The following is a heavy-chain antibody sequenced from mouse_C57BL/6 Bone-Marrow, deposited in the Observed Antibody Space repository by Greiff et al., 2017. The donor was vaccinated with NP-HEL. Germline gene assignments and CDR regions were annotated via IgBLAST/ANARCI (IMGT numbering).Heavy chain of an antibody. CDR1: GFTFSSYA. CDR2: ISDGGSYT. J-gene: IGHJ2*01. D-gene: IGHD2-2*01. CDR3: ARDRRLRRDYFDY. V-gene: IGHV5-4*01. Sequence: EVKLVESGGGLVKPGGSLKLSCAASGFTFSSYAMSWVRQTPEKRLEWVATISDGGSYTYYPDNVKGRFTISRDNAKNNLYLQMSHLKSEDTAMYYCARDRRLRRDYFDYWGQGTTLTVSS.